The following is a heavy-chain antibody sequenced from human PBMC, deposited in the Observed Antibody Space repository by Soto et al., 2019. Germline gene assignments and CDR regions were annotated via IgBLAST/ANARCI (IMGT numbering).Heavy chain of an antibody. V-gene: IGHV3-33*01. Sequence: GGSLRLSCAASGFTFSSYGMHWVRQAPGKGLEWVAVIWYDGSNKYYADSVKGRFTISRDNSKNTLYLQMNSLRAEDTAVYYCAREQQRKPRYYYYGMDVWGQGTTVTVSS. D-gene: IGHD6-13*01. J-gene: IGHJ6*02. CDR3: AREQQRKPRYYYYGMDV. CDR1: GFTFSSYG. CDR2: IWYDGSNK.